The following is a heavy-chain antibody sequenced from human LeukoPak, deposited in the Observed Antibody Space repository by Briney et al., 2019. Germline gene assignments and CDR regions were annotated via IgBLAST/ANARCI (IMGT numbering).Heavy chain of an antibody. CDR3: ARVDRFFGVIIY. Sequence: SETLSLTCTVSGDSISDHYWSWIRQPPGKGLEWIGYIYYTGGANYNPSLKSRVTISVDTSKNHFSLKLTSVTTADTAVYYCARVDRFFGVIIYWGQGTLVTVSS. D-gene: IGHD3-3*01. V-gene: IGHV4-59*11. CDR1: GDSISDHY. CDR2: IYYTGGA. J-gene: IGHJ4*02.